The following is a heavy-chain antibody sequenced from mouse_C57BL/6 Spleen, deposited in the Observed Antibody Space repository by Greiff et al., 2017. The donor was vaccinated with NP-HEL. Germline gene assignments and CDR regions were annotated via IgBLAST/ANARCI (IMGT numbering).Heavy chain of an antibody. CDR1: GFNIKDDY. V-gene: IGHV14-4*01. Sequence: EVHLVESGAELVRPGASVKLSCTASGFNIKDDYMHWVKQRPEQGLEWIGWIDPENGDTEYASKFQGKATITADTSSNTAYLQLSSLTSEDTAVYYCTTCYYGSSPWYFDVWGTGTTVTVSS. CDR3: TTCYYGSSPWYFDV. CDR2: IDPENGDT. D-gene: IGHD1-1*01. J-gene: IGHJ1*03.